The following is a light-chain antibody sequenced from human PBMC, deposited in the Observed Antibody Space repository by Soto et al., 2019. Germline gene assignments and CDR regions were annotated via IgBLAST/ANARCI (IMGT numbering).Light chain of an antibody. Sequence: EIVLTQSPTTLSLSPGERAILSCRASQSVGNHLAWYQQKAGQAPRLLIYDASNRATGVPARFSGSGSGTDFTLTISSLEPEDFAVYYCQQRSNWPPRITFGGGTKVDIK. CDR1: QSVGNH. CDR2: DAS. V-gene: IGKV3-11*01. J-gene: IGKJ4*01. CDR3: QQRSNWPPRIT.